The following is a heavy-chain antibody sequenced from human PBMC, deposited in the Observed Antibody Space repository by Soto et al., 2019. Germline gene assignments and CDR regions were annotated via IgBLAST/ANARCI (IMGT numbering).Heavy chain of an antibody. D-gene: IGHD3-16*02. CDR2: ISTNSRYI. CDR3: ARGWGGSYLIAY. V-gene: IGHV3-11*06. J-gene: IGHJ4*02. CDR1: GFNFSDYY. Sequence: QVQLVESGGGLVKPGGSLRLSCAVSGFNFSDYYMTWIRQAPGKGLEWISYISTNSRYIKYADSIKGRFTISRDNAKSSLHLQMNSLRAEDTAIYYCARGWGGSYLIAYWGQGTLVTVSS.